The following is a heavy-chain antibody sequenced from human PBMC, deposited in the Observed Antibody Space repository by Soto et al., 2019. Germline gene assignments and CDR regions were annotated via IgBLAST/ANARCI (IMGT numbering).Heavy chain of an antibody. D-gene: IGHD6-19*01. J-gene: IGHJ4*02. CDR2: IYSGGST. CDR1: GFTVSSNY. V-gene: IGHV3-53*01. Sequence: PGGSLRLSCAASGFTVSSNYMSWVRQAPGKGLEWVSVIYSGGSTYYADSVKGRFTISRDNSKNTLYLQMNSLRAEDTAVYYCAKAIRVSSGWFDYWGQGTLVTVSS. CDR3: AKAIRVSSGWFDY.